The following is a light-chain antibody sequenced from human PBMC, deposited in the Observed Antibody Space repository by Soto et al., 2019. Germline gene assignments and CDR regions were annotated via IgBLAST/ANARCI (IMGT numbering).Light chain of an antibody. V-gene: IGKV3-20*01. CDR3: RQYGRTPRT. CDR1: QSVSSSY. CDR2: GAP. J-gene: IGKJ1*01. Sequence: EIVLTQSPGTLSLSPGERVTLSCRASQSVSSSYLAWYQQKPGQAPRLLFYGAPNSVTGTPDRFSGSGSGRNFFVTISRREPDDVSGYYCRQYGRTPRTFGEGTKVEIK.